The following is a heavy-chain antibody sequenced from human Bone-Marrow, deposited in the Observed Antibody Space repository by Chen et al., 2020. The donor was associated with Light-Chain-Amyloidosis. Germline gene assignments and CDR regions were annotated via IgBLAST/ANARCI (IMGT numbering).Heavy chain of an antibody. J-gene: IGHJ4*02. CDR2: ICPDGKTA. CDR3: VRGTSGGYGLFDQ. Sequence: EVRVVESGGGLVQPGGSLRLSCAASEFTFSSYWMHWVRQTPGKGLVWVSLICPDGKTAYYADSVKGRFTLSGDNAKNTLFLQMNSLSVEDTAVYFCVRGTSGGYGLFDQWGQGPLVTVSS. CDR1: EFTFSSYW. D-gene: IGHD2-2*01. V-gene: IGHV3-74*01.